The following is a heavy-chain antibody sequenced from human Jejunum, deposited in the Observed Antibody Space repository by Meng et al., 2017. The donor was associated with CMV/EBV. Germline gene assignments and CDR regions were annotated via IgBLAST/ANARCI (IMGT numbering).Heavy chain of an antibody. J-gene: IGHJ4*02. D-gene: IGHD3-16*01. Sequence: SGFLFGSSGLLWVRQTPGKGLEWVAVIWHDGSRRYHADSVKGRFTISRDNSKNTLFLQMNSLRAEDTALYYCARDMSAGKFYIDYWGQGILVTVSS. CDR3: ARDMSAGKFYIDY. V-gene: IGHV3-33*01. CDR2: IWHDGSRR. CDR1: GFLFGSSG.